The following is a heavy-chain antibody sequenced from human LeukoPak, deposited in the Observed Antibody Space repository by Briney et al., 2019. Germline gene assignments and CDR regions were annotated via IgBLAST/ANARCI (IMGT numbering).Heavy chain of an antibody. V-gene: IGHV1-46*01. Sequence: ASVKVSCKASGYIFTSYNIYWVRQAPGQGLEWMGIINPSGGSTNYAQKFQGRVTMTRDTSTSTVYMELSSLRSDDTAVYYCARAYGSGSYYLDYWGQGTLVTVSS. CDR3: ARAYGSGSYYLDY. D-gene: IGHD3-10*01. CDR1: GYIFTSYN. CDR2: INPSGGST. J-gene: IGHJ4*02.